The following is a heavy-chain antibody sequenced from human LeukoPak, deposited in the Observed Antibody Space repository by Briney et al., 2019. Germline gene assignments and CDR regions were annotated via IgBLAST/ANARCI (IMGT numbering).Heavy chain of an antibody. V-gene: IGHV3-30*02. Sequence: GGSLRLSCVASGFTFSSYGMHWVRQAPGKGLEWVAFIRYDGINKYYADSVKGRFTISRDNSKNTLYLQMNSLRAEDTAVYYCAKNRYSYGPFDYWGQGTLVTVSS. CDR1: GFTFSSYG. CDR3: AKNRYSYGPFDY. J-gene: IGHJ4*02. CDR2: IRYDGINK. D-gene: IGHD5-18*01.